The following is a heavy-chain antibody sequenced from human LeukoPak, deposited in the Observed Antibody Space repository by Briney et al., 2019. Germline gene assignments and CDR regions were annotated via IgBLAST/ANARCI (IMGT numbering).Heavy chain of an antibody. Sequence: ASVKVSCKASGGTFSSYAISWVRQAPGQGLEWMGGIIPIFGTANYAQKFQGRVTITADESTSTAYMELSSLKSEDTPVYYCARPLPTLPVYYASSGYYPGGWFDPWGQRTLVTVAS. D-gene: IGHD3-22*01. CDR2: IIPIFGTA. CDR3: ARPLPTLPVYYASSGYYPGGWFDP. J-gene: IGHJ5*02. V-gene: IGHV1-69*01. CDR1: GGTFSSYA.